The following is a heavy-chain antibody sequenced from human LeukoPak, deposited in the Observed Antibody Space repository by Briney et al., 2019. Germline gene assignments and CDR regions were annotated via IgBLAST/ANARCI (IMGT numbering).Heavy chain of an antibody. D-gene: IGHD3-16*02. J-gene: IGHJ4*02. V-gene: IGHV4-34*01. CDR3: ARGLAVSIYYFDY. CDR2: INHSGST. Sequence: PSETLSLTCAVYGGSFSGYYWSWIRQPPGKGLEWIGEINHSGSTNYHPSLKSRVTISVDTSKNQFSLKLSSVTAADTAVYYCARGLAVSIYYFDYWGQGTLVTVSS. CDR1: GGSFSGYY.